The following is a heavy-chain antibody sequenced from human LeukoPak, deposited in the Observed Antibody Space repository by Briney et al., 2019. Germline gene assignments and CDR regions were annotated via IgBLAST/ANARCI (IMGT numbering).Heavy chain of an antibody. CDR3: ARNIPRIAVAVGSF. V-gene: IGHV3-21*01. Sequence: GGSLRLSCAASGFTFSSYSMNWVRQAPGKGLEWVSCISSSSSYIYYADSVKGRFTISRDNSKNTLYLQMNSLRAEDTAIYYCARNIPRIAVAVGSFWGQGTLVTVSS. J-gene: IGHJ4*02. CDR1: GFTFSSYS. D-gene: IGHD6-19*01. CDR2: ISSSSSYI.